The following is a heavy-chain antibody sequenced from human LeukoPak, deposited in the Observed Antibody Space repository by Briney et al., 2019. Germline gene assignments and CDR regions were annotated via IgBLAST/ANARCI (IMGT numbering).Heavy chain of an antibody. D-gene: IGHD2-21*01. CDR3: ASLWDY. V-gene: IGHV3-7*03. J-gene: IGHJ4*02. Sequence: GGSLRLSCAPSGFTFSSYWMSWGRQAPREGLQWVANIKQDVSEIYYVDSVKGRFTISRDNAKNSLYLQMNSLRAEDTAVYYCASLWDYWGQGTLVTVSS. CDR1: GFTFSSYW. CDR2: IKQDVSEI.